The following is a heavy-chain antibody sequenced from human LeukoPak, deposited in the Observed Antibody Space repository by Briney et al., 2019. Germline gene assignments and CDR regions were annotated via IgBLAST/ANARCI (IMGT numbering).Heavy chain of an antibody. CDR1: GSTFTTYW. D-gene: IGHD6-13*01. CDR2: IYPGDSDP. CDR3: VRHGLGSSWFGFDY. V-gene: IGHV5-51*01. Sequence: GASLQISCQGSGSTFTTYWIGWVRQLPGKGLEWMGIIYPGDSDPSYSPSFQGQVTISADKSISTAYLQWSSLKASDSAMYYCVRHGLGSSWFGFDYWGQGTLVTVSS. J-gene: IGHJ4*02.